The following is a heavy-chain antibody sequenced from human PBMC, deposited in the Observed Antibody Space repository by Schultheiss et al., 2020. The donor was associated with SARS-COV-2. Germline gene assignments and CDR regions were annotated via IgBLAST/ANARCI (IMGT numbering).Heavy chain of an antibody. CDR1: GYTFTSYY. V-gene: IGHV1-2*02. CDR2: INPNSGGT. CDR3: AREGGLRSIDY. D-gene: IGHD3/OR15-3a*01. J-gene: IGHJ4*02. Sequence: ASVKVSCKASGYTFTSYYMHWVRQAPGQGLEWMGIINPNSGGTNYAQKFQGRVTMTRDTSISTACMELSRLRSDDTAVYYCAREGGLRSIDYWGQGTLVTVSS.